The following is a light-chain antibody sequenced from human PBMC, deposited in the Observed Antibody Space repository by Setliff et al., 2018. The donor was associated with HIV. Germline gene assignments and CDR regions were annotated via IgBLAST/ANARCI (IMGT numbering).Light chain of an antibody. J-gene: IGLJ2*01. Sequence: QSVLTQPRSVSGSPGQSVTISCTGTSGDVGGYNYVSWYQQHPGKAPKLMIYDVTKWPSGVPDRFSGSKSGNTASLTISGLQAEDEADYYCCSYAGTYTLFGGGTK. CDR3: CSYAGTYTL. CDR1: SGDVGGYNY. CDR2: DVT. V-gene: IGLV2-11*01.